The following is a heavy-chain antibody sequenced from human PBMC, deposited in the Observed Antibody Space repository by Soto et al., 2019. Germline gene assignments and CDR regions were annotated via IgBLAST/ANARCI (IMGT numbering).Heavy chain of an antibody. CDR3: ASVRRYYRSGSSVDY. J-gene: IGHJ4*02. V-gene: IGHV3-7*05. Sequence: EVQLVESGGGLVQPGGSLRLSCAASGFTFSSYWMSWVRQAPGKGLEWVANIKQDGSEKYYVDSVKGRFTISRDNAKNALYLQMNRLRAEVTAVYYGASVRRYYRSGSSVDYWGQGTLVTVCS. CDR2: IKQDGSEK. CDR1: GFTFSSYW. D-gene: IGHD3-10*01.